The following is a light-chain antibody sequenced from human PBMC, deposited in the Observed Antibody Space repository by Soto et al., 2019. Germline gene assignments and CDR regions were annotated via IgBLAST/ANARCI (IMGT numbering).Light chain of an antibody. J-gene: IGKJ1*01. CDR3: QQYGSPLRT. V-gene: IGKV3-20*01. CDR2: GES. Sequence: EIVLTQSPGTLSLSPGDRATRSCRASQSVIGTYLAWYQQKPGQPPRLLIYGESIRATGIPDRFSGSGSGTDFTLTISRLEPEDFAVYYCQQYGSPLRTFGQGTKVEI. CDR1: QSVIGTY.